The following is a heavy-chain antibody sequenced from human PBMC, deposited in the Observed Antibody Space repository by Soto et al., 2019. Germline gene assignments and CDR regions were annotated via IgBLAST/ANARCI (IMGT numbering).Heavy chain of an antibody. J-gene: IGHJ6*04. CDR1: GFIFSGYS. CDR2: ISTSSNTI. Sequence: EVQLVESGGGLVQPGGSLRLSCAASGFIFSGYSMNWVRQAPGKGVEWISYISTSSNTIYYADSVKGRFTISRDNVKNSQYFEMNSLRAKDTAVYYCARNGGYYGMSVSSKGTNVTFS. V-gene: IGHV3-48*01. CDR3: ARNGGYYGMSV. D-gene: IGHD1-1*01.